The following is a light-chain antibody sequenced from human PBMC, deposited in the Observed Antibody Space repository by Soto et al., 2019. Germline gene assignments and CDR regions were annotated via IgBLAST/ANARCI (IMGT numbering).Light chain of an antibody. CDR3: QHYNRYWT. J-gene: IGKJ1*01. V-gene: IGKV1-5*03. CDR1: QSISSW. CDR2: KAS. Sequence: DIQMTQSPSTLSASVGDRVTITCRASQSISSWLAWYQQKPGKAPKLLIYKASSLDSGVPSRFSGSGSGTEFPLTISRQQHDDLAAYYCQHYNRYWTFGQGTKVEIK.